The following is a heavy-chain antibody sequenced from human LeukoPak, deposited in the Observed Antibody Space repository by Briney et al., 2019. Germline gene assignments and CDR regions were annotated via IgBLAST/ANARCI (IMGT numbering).Heavy chain of an antibody. Sequence: ASVTVSCKASGYTFTGYYMHWVRQAPGQGLEWMGRINPNSGGTNYAQKFQGRVTMTRDTSISTAYMELSRLRSDDTAVYYCARVSGTIFGVVIPGYRYYYGMDVWGQGTTVTVSS. V-gene: IGHV1-2*06. CDR2: INPNSGGT. D-gene: IGHD3-3*01. CDR1: GYTFTGYY. J-gene: IGHJ6*02. CDR3: ARVSGTIFGVVIPGYRYYYGMDV.